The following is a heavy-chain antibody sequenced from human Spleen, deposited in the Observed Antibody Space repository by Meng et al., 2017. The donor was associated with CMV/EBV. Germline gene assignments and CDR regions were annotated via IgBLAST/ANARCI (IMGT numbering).Heavy chain of an antibody. Sequence: GGSLRLSCAASEVSFNKFGMSWVRQAPGKGLEWVAGISGSGGKTCHADSVTGRFTISRDNSKDTLYLQMNSLRAEDTAVYYCAKGLPISILGEVIDWCPYSMDVWGQGTTVTVSS. CDR2: ISGSGGKT. J-gene: IGHJ6*02. CDR3: AKGLPISILGEVIDWCPYSMDV. V-gene: IGHV3-23*01. D-gene: IGHD3-3*01. CDR1: EVSFNKFG.